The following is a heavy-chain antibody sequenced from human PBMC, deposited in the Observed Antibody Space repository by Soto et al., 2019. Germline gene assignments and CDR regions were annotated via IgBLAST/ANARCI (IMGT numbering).Heavy chain of an antibody. CDR2: IYRDGTT. V-gene: IGHV3-53*01. J-gene: IGHJ4*02. D-gene: IGHD4-4*01. CDR1: GLSVSSNY. Sequence: GGSLRLSCVASGLSVSSNYLSWVRQAPGQGLEWVSIIYRDGTTYYADSVEGRFTISRDNFKNTLYLQMDSLRADDTAVYYCARAPTITTNYDSWGQGTLVTVSS. CDR3: ARAPTITTNYDS.